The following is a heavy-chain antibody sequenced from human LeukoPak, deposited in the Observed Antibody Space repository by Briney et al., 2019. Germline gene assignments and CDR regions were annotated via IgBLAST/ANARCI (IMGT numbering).Heavy chain of an antibody. V-gene: IGHV1-2*04. Sequence: ASVKVSCKASGYTFTSYGISWVRQAPGQGLEWMGWINPNSGGTNYAQKFQGWVTMTRDTSISTAYMELSRLRSDDTAVYYCARDSSGWYSGYDYWGQGTLVTVSS. CDR2: INPNSGGT. D-gene: IGHD6-19*01. J-gene: IGHJ4*02. CDR1: GYTFTSYG. CDR3: ARDSSGWYSGYDY.